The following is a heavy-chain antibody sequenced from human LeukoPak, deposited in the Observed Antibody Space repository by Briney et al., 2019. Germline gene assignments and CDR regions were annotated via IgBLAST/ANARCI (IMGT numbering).Heavy chain of an antibody. J-gene: IGHJ4*02. Sequence: GRSLRLSCAASGFTFDDYAMHWVRQAPGKGLEWVSGISWNSGSIGYADSVKGRFTISRDNAKNSLYLQMNSLRADDTAVYYCARAVALGIVVLPGANEPSDSWGQGTLVTVSS. CDR1: GFTFDDYA. CDR2: ISWNSGSI. D-gene: IGHD2-2*01. CDR3: ARAVALGIVVLPGANEPSDS. V-gene: IGHV3-9*01.